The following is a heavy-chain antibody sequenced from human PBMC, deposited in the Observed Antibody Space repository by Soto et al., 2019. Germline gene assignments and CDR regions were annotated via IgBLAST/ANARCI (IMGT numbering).Heavy chain of an antibody. V-gene: IGHV2-26*01. Sequence: QVTLKESGPVLVKPTETLTLTCTVSGFSLSNARMGVSWIRQPPGKALEWLAHIFSNDEKSYSTSLKSRLTISKATSQSQVVLTMTNMDPVDTATYYCARTSSNWNVHAFDIWGQGTMVTVSS. CDR1: GFSLSNARMG. D-gene: IGHD1-20*01. J-gene: IGHJ3*02. CDR3: ARTSSNWNVHAFDI. CDR2: IFSNDEK.